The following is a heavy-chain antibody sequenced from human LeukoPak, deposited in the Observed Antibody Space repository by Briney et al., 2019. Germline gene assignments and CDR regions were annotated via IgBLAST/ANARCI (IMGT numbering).Heavy chain of an antibody. V-gene: IGHV3-13*01. D-gene: IGHD3-9*01. CDR3: ARGLAEYYDILTGPHFDP. Sequence: QPGGSLRLSCAASGFTFSSYDMHWVRQATGKGLEWVSAIGTAGDTYYPGSVKGRFTISRENAKNSLYLQMNSLRAGDTAVYYCARGLAEYYDILTGPHFDPWGQGTLVTVSS. CDR1: GFTFSSYD. CDR2: IGTAGDT. J-gene: IGHJ5*02.